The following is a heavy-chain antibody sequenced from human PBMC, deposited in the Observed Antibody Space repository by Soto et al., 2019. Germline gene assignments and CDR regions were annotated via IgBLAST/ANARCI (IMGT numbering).Heavy chain of an antibody. D-gene: IGHD6-19*01. Sequence: AAVKVSCKASGYTFTSYDINWVRQATGQGLEWMGWMNPNSGNTGYAQKFQGRVTMTRNTSISTAYMELSSLRSEDTAVYYCVRSGWYGRFFDYWGQGTLVTVSS. CDR2: MNPNSGNT. V-gene: IGHV1-8*01. CDR3: VRSGWYGRFFDY. J-gene: IGHJ4*02. CDR1: GYTFTSYD.